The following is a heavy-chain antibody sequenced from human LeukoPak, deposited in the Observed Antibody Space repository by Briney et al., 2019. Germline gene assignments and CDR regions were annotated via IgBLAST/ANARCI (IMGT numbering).Heavy chain of an antibody. Sequence: PSESLSLTCTAPGGSFSSYYRSWIRQPPGKGLEWIAGIYTSGSNNYNPYSMRRVTTSAEASTNQFSFQLSNLTAADPPVIYCARDSDYGDWLFDYWGQGTLVTVSS. J-gene: IGHJ4*02. CDR2: IYTSGSN. D-gene: IGHD4-17*01. V-gene: IGHV4-4*07. CDR1: GGSFSSYY. CDR3: ARDSDYGDWLFDY.